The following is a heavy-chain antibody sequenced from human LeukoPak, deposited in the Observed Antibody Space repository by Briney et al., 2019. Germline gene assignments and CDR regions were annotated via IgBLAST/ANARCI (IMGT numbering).Heavy chain of an antibody. CDR1: GFTFSSYG. CDR3: ASGAKYSSSWTLVY. V-gene: IGHV3-33*01. CDR2: IWYDGSNK. D-gene: IGHD6-13*01. Sequence: GGSLRLSCAASGFTFSSYGMHWVRQAPGKGLEWVAVIWYDGSNKYYAGSVKGRFTISRDNSKNTLYLQMNSLRAEDTAVYYCASGAKYSSSWTLVYWGQGTLVTVSS. J-gene: IGHJ4*02.